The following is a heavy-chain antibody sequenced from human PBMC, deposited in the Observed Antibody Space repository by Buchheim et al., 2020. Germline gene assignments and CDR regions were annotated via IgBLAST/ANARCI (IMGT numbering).Heavy chain of an antibody. V-gene: IGHV4-39*01. Sequence: QVQLQESGPGLVKPSETLSLTCAVSGGSISSSSYYWGWIRQPPGKGLEWIGSIYYSGSTYYNPSLKSRVTISVDTSKNQFSLKLSSVTAADTAVYYCARRRYYDRYYFDYWGQGTL. CDR3: ARRRYYDRYYFDY. D-gene: IGHD3-22*01. J-gene: IGHJ4*02. CDR1: GGSISSSSYY. CDR2: IYYSGST.